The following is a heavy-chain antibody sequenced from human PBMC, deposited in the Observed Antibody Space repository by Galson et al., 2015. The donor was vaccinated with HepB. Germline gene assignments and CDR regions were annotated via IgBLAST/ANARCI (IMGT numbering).Heavy chain of an antibody. Sequence: SVKVSCKASGYTFTNYGISWVRQAPGQGLQWMGWISAYNSNTPYAQKLQGRVTMTTDTSTSTAYMELRSLRSDDTTVYYCARGDWGWGGFDDWGQGALVTVSS. J-gene: IGHJ4*02. V-gene: IGHV1-18*01. CDR3: ARGDWGWGGFDD. CDR2: ISAYNSNT. D-gene: IGHD7-27*01. CDR1: GYTFTNYG.